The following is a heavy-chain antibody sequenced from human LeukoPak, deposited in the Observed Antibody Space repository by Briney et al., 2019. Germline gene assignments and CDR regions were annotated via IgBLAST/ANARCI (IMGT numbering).Heavy chain of an antibody. CDR1: GYTFTSYD. Sequence: ASVKVSCKASGYTFTSYDINWVRQATGQELEWMGWMNPNSGSTGYAQKFQGRVTITRNTSISTAYMEPSSLRSEDTAVYYCARAEGTPYYYGSGSYYSVYWGQGTLVTVSS. CDR2: MNPNSGST. D-gene: IGHD3-10*01. J-gene: IGHJ4*02. CDR3: ARAEGTPYYYGSGSYYSVY. V-gene: IGHV1-8*03.